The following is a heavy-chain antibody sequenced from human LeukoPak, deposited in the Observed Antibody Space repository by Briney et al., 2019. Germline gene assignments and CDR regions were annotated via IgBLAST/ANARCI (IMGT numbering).Heavy chain of an antibody. CDR2: IKSKTGGGTT. Sequence: GGSLRLSCAASGFTFSNAWMSWVRQAPGKGLEWVGRIKSKTGGGTTDYAAPVKGRFTISRDDSKNTLYLQMDSLKTEDTAVYYCTTVVLRYFDWLRTFDYWGQGTLVTVSS. CDR1: GFTFSNAW. CDR3: TTVVLRYFDWLRTFDY. D-gene: IGHD3-9*01. J-gene: IGHJ4*02. V-gene: IGHV3-15*01.